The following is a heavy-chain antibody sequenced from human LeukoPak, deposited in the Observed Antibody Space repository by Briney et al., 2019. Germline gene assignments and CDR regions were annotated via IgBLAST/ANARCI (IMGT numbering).Heavy chain of an antibody. CDR1: GYTFTSYD. J-gene: IGHJ5*02. Sequence: ASVKVSCKASGYTFTSYDINWVRQATGQGLEWMGWMNPNSGNTGYAQKFQGRVTMTRNTSISTAYMELSSLRSEDTAVYYCARSGSHFDWFDPWGQGTLVTVSS. D-gene: IGHD1-26*01. CDR2: MNPNSGNT. V-gene: IGHV1-8*01. CDR3: ARSGSHFDWFDP.